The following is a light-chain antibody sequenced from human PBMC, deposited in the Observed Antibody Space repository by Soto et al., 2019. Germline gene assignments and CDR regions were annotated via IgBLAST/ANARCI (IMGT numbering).Light chain of an antibody. J-gene: IGLJ3*02. CDR1: GSDVAGYNY. V-gene: IGLV2-14*01. CDR2: EVS. CDR3: SSYTSSSSLKWV. Sequence: QSALTQPASVSGSPGQSITISCTGTGSDVAGYNYVSWYQQHPGKAPKLMIYEVSNRPSGVSNRFSGSKSGNTASLTISGLQAEDEADYYCSSYTSSSSLKWVFGGGTKVTVL.